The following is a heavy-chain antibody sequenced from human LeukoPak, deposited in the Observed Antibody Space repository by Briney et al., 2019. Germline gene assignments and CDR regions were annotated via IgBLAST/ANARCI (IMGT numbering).Heavy chain of an antibody. CDR1: GFTFSDYG. V-gene: IGHV3-23*01. CDR2: ICGDCGNT. J-gene: IGHJ4*02. Sequence: GGSLRLSCAASGFTFSDYGMSWVRQTPGKGLEWVSTICGDCGNTHYADSVKGRFSITRDNSKNTMWLQMSSLRVDDSAIYYCARDVGVVMYDYWGQGIPVTVSS. D-gene: IGHD3-3*01. CDR3: ARDVGVVMYDY.